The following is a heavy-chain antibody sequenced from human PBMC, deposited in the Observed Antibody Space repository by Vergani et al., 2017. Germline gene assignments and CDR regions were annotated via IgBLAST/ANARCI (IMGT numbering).Heavy chain of an antibody. CDR2: IYPGDSDT. V-gene: IGHV5-51*03. CDR3: ARSFVVLQFLESAFDI. D-gene: IGHD3-3*01. Sequence: EVQLVQSGAEVKKPGESLKISCKTSGYKFISQWIGWVRQKPRKGLEWMGIIYPGDSDTRYSPSFQGQVTISADKSISTAYLQWSSLKASDTAMYYCARSFVVLQFLESAFDIWGQGTMVTVSS. J-gene: IGHJ3*02. CDR1: GYKFISQW.